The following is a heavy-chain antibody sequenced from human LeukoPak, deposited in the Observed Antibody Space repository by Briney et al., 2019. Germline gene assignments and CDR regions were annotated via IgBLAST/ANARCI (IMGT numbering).Heavy chain of an antibody. J-gene: IGHJ5*02. D-gene: IGHD2-15*01. V-gene: IGHV3-64*01. CDR3: ARDLGWASGGSCYDH. CDR2: ISSNGGST. CDR1: GFTFSSYA. Sequence: PGGSLRLSCAASGFTFSSYAMHWVRQAPGKGLEYVSAISSNGGSTYYANSVKGRFTISRDNSKNTLYLQMGSLRAEDMAVYYCARDLGWASGGSCYDHWGQGTLVTVSS.